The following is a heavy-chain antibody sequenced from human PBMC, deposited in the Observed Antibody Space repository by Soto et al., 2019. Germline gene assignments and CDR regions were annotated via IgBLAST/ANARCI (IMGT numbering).Heavy chain of an antibody. V-gene: IGHV3-73*01. CDR2: IRSKANSYAT. J-gene: IGHJ6*02. D-gene: IGHD3-16*01. CDR3: TRSLDWGTYAYYYYYYGMDV. CDR1: GFTFSGSA. Sequence: GALRLSCAASGFTFSGSAMHWVRQASGKGLEWVGRIRSKANSYATAYAASVKGRFTISRDDSKNTAYLQMNSLKTEDTAVYYCTRSLDWGTYAYYYYYYGMDVWGQGTTVTVSS.